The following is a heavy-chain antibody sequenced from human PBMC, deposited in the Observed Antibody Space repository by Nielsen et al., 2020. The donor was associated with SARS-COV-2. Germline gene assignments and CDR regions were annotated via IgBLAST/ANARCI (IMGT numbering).Heavy chain of an antibody. CDR1: GYSFTSYW. CDR3: ARRRLGGYELFEDWFDP. J-gene: IGHJ5*02. V-gene: IGHV5-51*01. D-gene: IGHD5-12*01. CDR2: IYPGDSDT. Sequence: GESLKISCKGSGYSFTSYWIGWVRQMPGKGLEWMGIIYPGDSDTRYSPSFQGQATISADKSISTAYLQWSSLKASDTAMYYCARRRLGGYELFEDWFDPWGQGTLVTVSS.